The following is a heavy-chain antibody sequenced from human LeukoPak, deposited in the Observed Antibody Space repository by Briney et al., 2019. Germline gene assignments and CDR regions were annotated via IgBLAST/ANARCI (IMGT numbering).Heavy chain of an antibody. D-gene: IGHD6-19*01. CDR1: GFTFSSYK. Sequence: GGSLRLSCAASGFTFSSYKMNWVRQAPGKGLEWVSYISSSGSTIYYADSVKGRFTISRDNAKNSLYLQMNSLRAEDTAVYYCARDPGGDSSGWQPIDYYFDYWGQGTLVTVSS. J-gene: IGHJ4*02. CDR2: ISSSGSTI. CDR3: ARDPGGDSSGWQPIDYYFDY. V-gene: IGHV3-48*03.